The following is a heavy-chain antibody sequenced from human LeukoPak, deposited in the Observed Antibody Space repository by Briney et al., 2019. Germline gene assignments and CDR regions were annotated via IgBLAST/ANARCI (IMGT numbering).Heavy chain of an antibody. CDR3: ARDSRYYDFWSGYYVVGYYYYYGMDV. D-gene: IGHD3-3*01. J-gene: IGHJ6*02. V-gene: IGHV3-66*01. CDR2: IYSGGST. CDR1: GFTVSSNY. Sequence: GGSLRLSCAASGFTVSSNYMSWVRQAPGKGLEWVSVIYSGGSTYYADSVKGRFTISRDNSKNTLYLQMNSLRAEDTAVYYCARDSRYYDFWSGYYVVGYYYYYGMDVWGQGTTVTVSS.